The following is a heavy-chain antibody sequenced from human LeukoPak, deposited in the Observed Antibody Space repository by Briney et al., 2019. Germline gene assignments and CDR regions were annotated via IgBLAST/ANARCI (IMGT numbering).Heavy chain of an antibody. D-gene: IGHD5-24*01. J-gene: IGHJ4*02. V-gene: IGHV3-23*01. CDR2: ISGSGGST. CDR3: AKDNARGDGYKIKSPFDY. Sequence: PGGSLRLSCAASGFTFSSYAMSWVRQAPGKGLEWVSAISGSGGSTYYADSVKGRFTISRDNSKNTLYLQMNSLRAEDTAVYYCAKDNARGDGYKIKSPFDYWGQGTLVTVSS. CDR1: GFTFSSYA.